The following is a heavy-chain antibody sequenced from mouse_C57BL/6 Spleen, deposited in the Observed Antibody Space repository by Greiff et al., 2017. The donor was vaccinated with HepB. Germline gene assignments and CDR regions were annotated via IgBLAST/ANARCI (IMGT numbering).Heavy chain of an antibody. J-gene: IGHJ1*03. CDR1: GFNIKDDY. CDR2: IDPENGDT. CDR3: TTGTTVSHWYFDV. D-gene: IGHD1-1*01. Sequence: EVQLQQSGAELVRPGASVKLSCTASGFNIKDDYMHWVKQRPEQGLEWIGWIDPENGDTEYASKFQGKATITADTSSNTAYLQLSSLTSEDTADYYCTTGTTVSHWYFDVWGTGTTVTVSS. V-gene: IGHV14-4*01.